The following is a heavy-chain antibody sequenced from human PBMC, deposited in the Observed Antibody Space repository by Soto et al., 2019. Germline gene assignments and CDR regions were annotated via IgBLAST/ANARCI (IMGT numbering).Heavy chain of an antibody. V-gene: IGHV1-18*01. CDR3: ASDSPPLDY. CDR1: GYTCTSYG. J-gene: IGHJ4*02. Sequence: QVQLVQSGAEVKKPGASVKVSCKASGYTCTSYGISWVRQAPGQGLERMGWISANNGNTKNAQNLQGRVTMTTATYTSTAYMELRGLSSDDTAVYYCASDSPPLDYWGQGTLVTVSS. CDR2: ISANNGNT.